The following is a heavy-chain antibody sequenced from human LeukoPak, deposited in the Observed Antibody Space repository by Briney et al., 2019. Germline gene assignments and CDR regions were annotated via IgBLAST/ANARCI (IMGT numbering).Heavy chain of an antibody. CDR2: ISGSGGST. D-gene: IGHD3-22*01. CDR1: GFTFSSYA. V-gene: IGHV3-23*01. CDR3: AKGVPDNYYHSSGSHFDD. J-gene: IGHJ4*02. Sequence: GGSLRLSCAASGFTFSSYAMSWVRQAPGKGLEWVSAISGSGGSTYYADSVKGRFTISRDNSKNTLYLQMNSLRAEDTAVYYCAKGVPDNYYHSSGSHFDDWGQGTLVTVSS.